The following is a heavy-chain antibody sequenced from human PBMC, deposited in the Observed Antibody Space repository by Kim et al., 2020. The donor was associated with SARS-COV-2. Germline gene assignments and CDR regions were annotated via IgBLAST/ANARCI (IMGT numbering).Heavy chain of an antibody. CDR1: GYTFSDYY. D-gene: IGHD2-2*01. Sequence: ASVKVSCKASGYTFSDYYMHWVRQAPGQGLEWLGIITPSGDSTNYTQKTEGRVTMIRDTSTSTVYMELNSLRFDDTAVYFGVRADHYQHFDHWGQGTLVTVSS. V-gene: IGHV1-46*01. CDR2: ITPSGDST. J-gene: IGHJ4*02. CDR3: VRADHYQHFDH.